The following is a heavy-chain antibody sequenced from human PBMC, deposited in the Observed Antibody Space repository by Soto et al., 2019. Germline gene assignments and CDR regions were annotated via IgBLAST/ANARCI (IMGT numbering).Heavy chain of an antibody. D-gene: IGHD3-10*01. J-gene: IGHJ5*02. CDR2: IHYSGGT. CDR1: GGSVTSHY. CDR3: ARESAGSGKNNWFDP. V-gene: IGHV4-59*02. Sequence: SETLSLTCTVYGGSVTSHYWSWIRQPPGKGLEWIGFIHYSGGTKYNPSLESRVTMSVDTSQNQLSLRLNSVTAADTAVYYCARESAGSGKNNWFDPWGLGILVTVSS.